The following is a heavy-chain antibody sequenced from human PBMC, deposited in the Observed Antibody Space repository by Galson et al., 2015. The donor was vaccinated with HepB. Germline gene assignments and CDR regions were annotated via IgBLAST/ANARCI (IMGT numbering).Heavy chain of an antibody. CDR3: AKGGASGRYASWYFDL. D-gene: IGHD2-15*01. V-gene: IGHV3-53*01. CDR2: IYRGGST. CDR1: GFTVSDTY. J-gene: IGHJ2*01. Sequence: SLRLSCAASGFTVSDTYMTWVRQAPGKGLQWVSIIYRGGSTYNADSVKGRFSVSNDKSKNTLYLQMNSLTVEDTAVYYCAKGGASGRYASWYFDLWGRGTLVTVSS.